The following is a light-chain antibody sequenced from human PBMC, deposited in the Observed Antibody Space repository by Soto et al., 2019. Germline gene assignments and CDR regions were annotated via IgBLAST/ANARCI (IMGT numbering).Light chain of an antibody. CDR1: SSNIGNTY. Sequence: QSVLTQPPSVSAAAGQKVTISCSGSSSNIGNTYVSWHQQFPGTAPKVLIYDNTKRPSGIPDRFSGSKSGTSATLGITGRQTGDEAFSYCATWDSSLSAVVFGGGTKLTVL. J-gene: IGLJ2*01. CDR2: DNT. V-gene: IGLV1-51*01. CDR3: ATWDSSLSAVV.